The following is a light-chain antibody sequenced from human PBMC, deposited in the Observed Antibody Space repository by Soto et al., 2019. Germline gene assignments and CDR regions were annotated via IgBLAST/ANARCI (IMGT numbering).Light chain of an antibody. J-gene: IGKJ1*01. CDR1: QSVSSTY. CDR3: HQYGTSRQET. CDR2: GAA. Sequence: LTRHRGALSLYPDERATLSCSASQSVSSTYLPWYQQTLGQAPRLLIHGAASRATGIPDRFSGSGSGTDLTLIISRLEPEDFAVYYCHQYGTSRQETLSQGTKVDIK. V-gene: IGKV3-20*01.